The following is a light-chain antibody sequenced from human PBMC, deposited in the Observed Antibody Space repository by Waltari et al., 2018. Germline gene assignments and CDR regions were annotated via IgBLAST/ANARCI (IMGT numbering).Light chain of an antibody. V-gene: IGLV8-61*01. CDR2: KGS. CDR1: SGSLSTTSS. J-gene: IGLJ3*02. CDR3: SLYMGSGIWV. Sequence: QTVVTQEPSLSVSPGGTVTLPCALTSGSLSTTSSATWYQQTPGQPPRTLVYKGSSRSSGVPDRFSGSVLGNTATLTITGAQADDESNYYCSLYMGSGIWVFGGGTKLTVL.